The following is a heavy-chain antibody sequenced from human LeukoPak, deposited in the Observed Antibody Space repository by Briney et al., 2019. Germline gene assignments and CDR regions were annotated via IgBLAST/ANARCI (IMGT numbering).Heavy chain of an antibody. CDR1: GYTFTSYY. Sequence: ASVKVSCKASGYTFTSYYMHWVRQAPGQGLEWMGIINPSGGSTSYAQKFQGRVTMTRDTSTSTVYMELSSLRSEDTAVYYCARLRAAAGPRDAFDIWGQGTMVTVS. V-gene: IGHV1-46*01. CDR3: ARLRAAAGPRDAFDI. D-gene: IGHD6-13*01. CDR2: INPSGGST. J-gene: IGHJ3*02.